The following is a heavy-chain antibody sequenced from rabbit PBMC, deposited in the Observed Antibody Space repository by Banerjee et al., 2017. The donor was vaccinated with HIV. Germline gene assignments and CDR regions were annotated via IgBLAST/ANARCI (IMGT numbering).Heavy chain of an antibody. CDR1: GIDFSNHYY. Sequence: QQQLEESGGGLVKPGGTLTLTCKASGIDFSNHYYMCWVRQAPGKGPEWIACIYTGSSVRTNYASWAKGRFTISKTSSTTVTLQMTSLTAADTATYFCARGPGYAGYGYATYFNLWGPGTLVTVS. V-gene: IGHV1S45*01. CDR2: IYTGSSVRT. J-gene: IGHJ4*01. D-gene: IGHD6-1*01. CDR3: ARGPGYAGYGYATYFNL.